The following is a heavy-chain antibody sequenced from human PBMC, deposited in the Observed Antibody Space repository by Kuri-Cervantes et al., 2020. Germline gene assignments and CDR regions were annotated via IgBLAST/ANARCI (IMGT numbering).Heavy chain of an antibody. D-gene: IGHD2-15*01. J-gene: IGHJ4*02. V-gene: IGHV3-7*01. Sequence: SLKISCAASGFTFSNYWMAWVRQAPGKGLEWVAMIKKDGSDGYYVGSVKGRFSISRDNVINSLFLQINSLRAEDSAVYYCAGEPRSLAYWGRGTLVTVSS. CDR2: IKKDGSDG. CDR1: GFTFSNYW. CDR3: AGEPRSLAY.